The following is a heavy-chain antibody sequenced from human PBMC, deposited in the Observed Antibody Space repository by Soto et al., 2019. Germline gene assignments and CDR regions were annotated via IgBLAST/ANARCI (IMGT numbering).Heavy chain of an antibody. Sequence: EVQLVESGGGLVHPGGSLRLSCAASGFTFSNYEMNWVRQAPGKGLEWVSYISSGGRTRYYADSVKGRFTISRDNAKNSLYLQMNSLRAENAAIYYCAKNRERYDDGSRAHDSWGQGTLVTVSS. J-gene: IGHJ4*02. V-gene: IGHV3-48*03. CDR2: ISSGGRTR. CDR1: GFTFSNYE. D-gene: IGHD3-16*01. CDR3: AKNRERYDDGSRAHDS.